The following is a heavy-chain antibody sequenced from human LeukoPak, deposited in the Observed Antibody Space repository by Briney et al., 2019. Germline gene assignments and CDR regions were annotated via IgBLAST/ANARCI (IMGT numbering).Heavy chain of an antibody. CDR3: ARAYYYDSSGPVRYAFDI. CDR1: GGSISSSNW. V-gene: IGHV4-4*02. Sequence: PSETLSLTCAVSGGSISSSNWWSWVRQPPGKGLEWIGEIYRSGSTNYNPSLKSRVTISVDKSKNQFSLKLSSVTAADTAVYYCARAYYYDSSGPVRYAFDIWGQGTMVTVSS. D-gene: IGHD3-22*01. CDR2: IYRSGST. J-gene: IGHJ3*02.